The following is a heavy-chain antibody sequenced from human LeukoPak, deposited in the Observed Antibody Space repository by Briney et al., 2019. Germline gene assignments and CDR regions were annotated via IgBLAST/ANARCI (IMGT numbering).Heavy chain of an antibody. Sequence: GGSLRLSCAASGFAFSTYWMDWVRQAPGKGLEWVGNINQDGSVKHYVDSVRGRFTISRDNARNSVYLQMNALRVEDTAVYYYTRDFVFWGQGTLVTASS. V-gene: IGHV3-7*01. CDR2: INQDGSVK. CDR1: GFAFSTYW. D-gene: IGHD3-3*01. J-gene: IGHJ4*02. CDR3: TRDFVF.